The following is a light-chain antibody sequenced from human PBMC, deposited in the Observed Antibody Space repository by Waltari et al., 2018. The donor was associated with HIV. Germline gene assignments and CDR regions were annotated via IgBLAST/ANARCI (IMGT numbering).Light chain of an antibody. CDR3: NSRDSPYVV. J-gene: IGLJ2*01. CDR1: SLRTYY. V-gene: IGLV3-19*01. Sequence: SSELTQDPAVSVALGQTVRITCQGDSLRTYYTSWYQQKPGQAPVLVIYGKNSRPSRIPDRFSGSSSGNTASLTITGAQAEDEADYYCNSRDSPYVVFGGGTKLTVL. CDR2: GKN.